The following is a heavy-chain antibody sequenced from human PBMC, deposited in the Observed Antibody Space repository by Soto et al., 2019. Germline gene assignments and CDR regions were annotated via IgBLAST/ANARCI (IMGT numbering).Heavy chain of an antibody. D-gene: IGHD3-3*01. CDR1: CGSISRSSYY. Sequence: PSETLSLTCTVSCGSISRSSYYWGWIRQPPGKGLEWIGSIYYSGSTYYNPSLKSRVTISVDTSKNQFSLKLSSVTAADTAVYYCARRITIFGVVIFDYWGQGTLVTVSS. CDR2: IYYSGST. V-gene: IGHV4-39*01. CDR3: ARRITIFGVVIFDY. J-gene: IGHJ4*02.